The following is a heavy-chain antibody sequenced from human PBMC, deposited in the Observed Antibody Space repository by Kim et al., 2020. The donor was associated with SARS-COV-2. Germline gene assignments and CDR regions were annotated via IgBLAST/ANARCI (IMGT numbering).Heavy chain of an antibody. J-gene: IGHJ6*02. CDR3: ARDGIHYYDSSGASYYYYGMDV. D-gene: IGHD3-22*01. CDR1: GYTFTSYG. CDR2: ISAYNGNT. V-gene: IGHV1-18*01. Sequence: ASVKVSCKASGYTFTSYGISWVRQAPGQGLEWMGWISAYNGNTNYAQKLQGRVTMTTDTSTSTAYMELRSLRSDDTAVYYCARDGIHYYDSSGASYYYYGMDVWGRGTTVTVSS.